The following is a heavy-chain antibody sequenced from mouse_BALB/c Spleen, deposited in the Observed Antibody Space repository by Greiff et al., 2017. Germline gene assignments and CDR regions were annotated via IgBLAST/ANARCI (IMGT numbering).Heavy chain of an antibody. V-gene: IGHV5-6*01. Sequence: EVKLMESGGDLVKPGGSLKLSCAASGFTFSSYGMSWVRQTPDKRLEWVATISSGGSYTYYPDSVKGRFTISRDNARNILYLQMSSLRSEDTAMYYCARGLLWLRRDYYAMDYWGQGTSVTVSS. CDR3: ARGLLWLRRDYYAMDY. CDR1: GFTFSSYG. J-gene: IGHJ4*01. D-gene: IGHD2-9*01. CDR2: ISSGGSYT.